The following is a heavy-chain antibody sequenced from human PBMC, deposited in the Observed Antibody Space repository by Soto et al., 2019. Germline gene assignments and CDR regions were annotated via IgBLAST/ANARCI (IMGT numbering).Heavy chain of an antibody. CDR3: ARSLPHLVPAPRENYYYYGMDV. CDR1: GGSFSGYY. Sequence: SETLSLTCAVYGGSFSGYYWSWIRQPPGKGLEWIGEINHSGSTNYNPSLKSRVTISVDTSKNQFSLKLSSVTAADTAVYYCARSLPHLVPAPRENYYYYGMDVWGQGTTVTVS. CDR2: INHSGST. D-gene: IGHD2-2*01. V-gene: IGHV4-34*01. J-gene: IGHJ6*02.